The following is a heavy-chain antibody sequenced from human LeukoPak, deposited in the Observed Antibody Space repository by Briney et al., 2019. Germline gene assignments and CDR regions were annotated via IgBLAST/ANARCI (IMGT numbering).Heavy chain of an antibody. CDR2: IYPGDSDP. CDR3: ARRGVGQKWDLGRKSFDI. Sequence: GESLKISCKGSGYSFTNYWIGWVRQMPGKGLEWMGIIYPGDSDPRYSPSFQGQVTISVDNSINTAYLQWSSLRASDTAMYYCARRGVGQKWDLGRKSFDIWGQGTMVTVSS. J-gene: IGHJ3*02. V-gene: IGHV5-51*01. D-gene: IGHD1-26*01. CDR1: GYSFTNYW.